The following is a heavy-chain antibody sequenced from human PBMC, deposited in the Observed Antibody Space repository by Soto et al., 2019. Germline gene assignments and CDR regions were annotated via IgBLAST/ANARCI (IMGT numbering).Heavy chain of an antibody. V-gene: IGHV4-39*01. CDR2: MYSSGST. CDR3: ARHRVVAVGVPYYFSMDV. D-gene: IGHD6-19*01. J-gene: IGHJ6*02. Sequence: SETLSLTCTVSGGSIIRSNYYWDWIRQPPGKGLEWIGSMYSSGSTHFNPSLKSRVSIFADTSKNQLSLNLSSVTAADTAVYYCARHRVVAVGVPYYFSMDVWGPGTTLTLS. CDR1: GGSIIRSNYY.